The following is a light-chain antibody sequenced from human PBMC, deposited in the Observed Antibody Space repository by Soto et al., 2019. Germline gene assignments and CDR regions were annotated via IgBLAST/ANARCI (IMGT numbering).Light chain of an antibody. CDR2: GAS. CDR3: PQYGSSPIT. J-gene: IGKJ5*01. CDR1: QSISSSY. V-gene: IGKV3-20*01. Sequence: EIVLTQSPGTLSLSPGERATLSCRDSQSISSSYLAWYQQKPGQAPRLLIYGASSRATGIPDRFSGSGSGTDFTLTISILEPEDFAVYYCPQYGSSPITFGQGTRLEIK.